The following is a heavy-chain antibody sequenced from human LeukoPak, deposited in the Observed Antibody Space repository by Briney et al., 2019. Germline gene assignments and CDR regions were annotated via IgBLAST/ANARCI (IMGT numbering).Heavy chain of an antibody. CDR3: ARGTAMVTTCDY. Sequence: ASVKVSCKTSGYTFDGYYMHWVRQAPGQGLEWMGWINPNSGGTNSAQKFQGRVTMTRATSISTAYMEMRRLTSDDTAVYYCARGTAMVTTCDYWGQGTLVTVSS. CDR1: GYTFDGYY. D-gene: IGHD5-18*01. J-gene: IGHJ4*02. V-gene: IGHV1-2*02. CDR2: INPNSGGT.